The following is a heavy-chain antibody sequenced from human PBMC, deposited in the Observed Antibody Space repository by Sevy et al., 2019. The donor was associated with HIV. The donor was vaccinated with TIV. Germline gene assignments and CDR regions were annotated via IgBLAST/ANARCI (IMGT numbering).Heavy chain of an antibody. CDR3: ARGSEVRGSTNSAFEI. J-gene: IGHJ3*02. CDR2: VNPEGGDT. CDR1: GYTFTGYY. Sequence: ASVKVSCKASGYTFTGYYVHWMRQAPGQGLEWMGWVNPEGGDTNYAQNFQGRVTMTRDTSINTAYLELSSLTSDDTVVYYCARGSEVRGSTNSAFEIWGQGTMVTVSS. D-gene: IGHD2-8*01. V-gene: IGHV1-2*02.